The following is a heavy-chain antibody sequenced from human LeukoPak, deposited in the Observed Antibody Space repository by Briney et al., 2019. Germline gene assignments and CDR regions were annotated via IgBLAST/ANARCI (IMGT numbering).Heavy chain of an antibody. CDR1: GGSISSGDYY. CDR2: IYYSGST. V-gene: IGHV4-30-4*08. D-gene: IGHD2-2*02. CDR3: ARGGCSSTSCYNDWYFDL. J-gene: IGHJ2*01. Sequence: SETLSLTCTVSGGSISSGDYYWSWIRQPPGKGLEWIGYIYYSGSTYYNPSLKSRVTISVDTSKNQFSLKLSSVTAADTAVYYCARGGCSSTSCYNDWYFDLWGRGTLVTVSS.